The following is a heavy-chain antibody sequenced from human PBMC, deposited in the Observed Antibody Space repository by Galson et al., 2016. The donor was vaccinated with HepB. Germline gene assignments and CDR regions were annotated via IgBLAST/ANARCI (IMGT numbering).Heavy chain of an antibody. V-gene: IGHV3-21*01. CDR3: ARDSAVAGNPRFTRYKYNGLDV. Sequence: SLRLSCAASGFNFNSYSMNWVRQAPGKGLEWVSSTGSSGFIFYADSVRGRFHISRDNVKKVLYLQLNDLRVEDTAVYYCARDSAVAGNPRFTRYKYNGLDVWGQGTTVTVSS. CDR2: TGSSGFI. D-gene: IGHD6-19*01. CDR1: GFNFNSYS. J-gene: IGHJ6*02.